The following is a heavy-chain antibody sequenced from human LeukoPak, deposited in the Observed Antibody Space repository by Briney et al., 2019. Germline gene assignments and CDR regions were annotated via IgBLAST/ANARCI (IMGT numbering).Heavy chain of an antibody. Sequence: SKTLSLTCTVSGGSISSYYWSWIRQPPGKGLEWIGYIYYSGSTNYNPSLKSRVTISVDTSKSQFSLKLSSVTAADTAVYYCARNKYSYGSHFDYWGQGTLVTVSS. CDR3: ARNKYSYGSHFDY. CDR2: IYYSGST. V-gene: IGHV4-59*01. CDR1: GGSISSYY. D-gene: IGHD5-18*01. J-gene: IGHJ4*02.